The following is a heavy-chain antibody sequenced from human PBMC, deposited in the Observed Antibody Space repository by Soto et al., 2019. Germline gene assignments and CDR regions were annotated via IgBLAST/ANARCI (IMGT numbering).Heavy chain of an antibody. V-gene: IGHV1-2*02. CDR1: GYTFTGYY. Sequence: GXSVKVSCKASGYTFTGYYVHWVREAPGQGLEWMGWINPETGGTSYAQKFQGRVTLSRDTSINTAYLELSRLRFDDAAVYFCGRERYQVISDGMDVWGQGNTVTVSS. CDR2: INPETGGT. CDR3: GRERYQVISDGMDV. D-gene: IGHD2-2*01. J-gene: IGHJ6*02.